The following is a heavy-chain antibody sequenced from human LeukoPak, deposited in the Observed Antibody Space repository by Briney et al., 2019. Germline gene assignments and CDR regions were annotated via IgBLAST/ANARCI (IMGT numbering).Heavy chain of an antibody. Sequence: ASVKVSCKASEYTFTGYYMHWVRQAPGQGLEWMGWINPNSGGTNYAQKFQGRVTMTRDASISTAYMELSRLRSDDTAVYYCAGSRGVRGVIPFGYWGQGTLVTVSS. CDR3: AGSRGVRGVIPFGY. V-gene: IGHV1-2*02. D-gene: IGHD3-10*01. J-gene: IGHJ4*02. CDR1: EYTFTGYY. CDR2: INPNSGGT.